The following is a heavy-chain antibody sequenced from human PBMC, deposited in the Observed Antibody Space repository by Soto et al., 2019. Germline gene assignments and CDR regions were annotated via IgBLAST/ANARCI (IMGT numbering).Heavy chain of an antibody. J-gene: IGHJ4*02. CDR3: AKDRNYPRDQFHY. CDR2: ISANGQGM. CDR1: GFTFSTYA. Sequence: LRLSCAASGFTFSTYALIWVRQAPGKGLEWVSAISANGQGMYYADSVRGRFTISRDNSKNTIFLHMDSLRAEDTAVYYCAKDRNYPRDQFHYWGQGTLVTVSS. V-gene: IGHV3-23*01. D-gene: IGHD1-7*01.